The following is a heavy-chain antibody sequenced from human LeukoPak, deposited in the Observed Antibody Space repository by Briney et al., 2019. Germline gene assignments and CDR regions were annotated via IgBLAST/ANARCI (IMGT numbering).Heavy chain of an antibody. V-gene: IGHV3-48*03. J-gene: IGHJ3*02. Sequence: GGSLRLSCAASGFIFSSYEMNWVRQAPGKGLEWISYISTSGSSIYYADSVKGRFTISRDNAKNSLYVQMNSLRAEDTAVYYCAREKDYTRGAFDIWGQGTMVTVSS. D-gene: IGHD4-11*01. CDR2: ISTSGSSI. CDR1: GFIFSSYE. CDR3: AREKDYTRGAFDI.